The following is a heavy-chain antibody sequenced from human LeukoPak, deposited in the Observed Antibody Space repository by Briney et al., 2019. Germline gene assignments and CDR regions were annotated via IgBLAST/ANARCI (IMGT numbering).Heavy chain of an antibody. V-gene: IGHV4-4*02. Sequence: PSGTLSLTCAVSGGSISSSNWWSWVRQPPGKGLEWIGEIYHSGSTNYNPSLKSRVTISVDTSKNQISLKLSSVTAADTAVYYCARESGGYFDYWGQGTLVTVSS. CDR2: IYHSGST. CDR3: ARESGGYFDY. CDR1: GGSISSSNW. D-gene: IGHD3-16*01. J-gene: IGHJ4*02.